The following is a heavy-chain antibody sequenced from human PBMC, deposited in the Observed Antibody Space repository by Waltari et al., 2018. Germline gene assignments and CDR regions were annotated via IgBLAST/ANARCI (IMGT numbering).Heavy chain of an antibody. CDR2: ISSSSSYI. CDR3: ARGSSTVNGRTFDP. D-gene: IGHD4-17*01. V-gene: IGHV3-21*01. CDR1: GFTFSSYS. J-gene: IGHJ5*02. Sequence: EVQLVESGGGLVKPGGSLRLSCAASGFTFSSYSMNWVRQAPGKGLEWVSSISSSSSYIYYADSVKGRFTISRDNAKNSLYLQMNSLRAEDTAVYYCARGSSTVNGRTFDPWGQGTLVTVSS.